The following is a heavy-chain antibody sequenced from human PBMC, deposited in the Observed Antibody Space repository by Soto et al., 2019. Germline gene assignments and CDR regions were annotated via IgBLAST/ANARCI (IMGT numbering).Heavy chain of an antibody. CDR1: GYTFTSYA. CDR2: INAGNGNT. CDR3: ARDALPTYCYILTGPVRFDY. Sequence: ASVKVSCKASGYTFTSYAMHWVRQAPGQRLEWMGWINAGNGNTKYSQKFQGRVTITRDTSASTAYMELSSLRSEDTAVYYCARDALPTYCYILTGPVRFDYWGQGTLVTVSS. D-gene: IGHD3-9*01. J-gene: IGHJ4*02. V-gene: IGHV1-3*01.